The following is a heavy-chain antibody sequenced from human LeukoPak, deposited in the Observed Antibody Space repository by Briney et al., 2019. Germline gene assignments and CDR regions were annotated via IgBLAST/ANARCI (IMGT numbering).Heavy chain of an antibody. Sequence: GGSLRLSCAASGFTFSTYSMGWVRQAPGKGLEWVSYVSRSSSTIYYADSVKGRFTISRDNAENSLYLQMNSLRAEDTALYYCARDEWGAAAANWGQGTLVTVSS. V-gene: IGHV3-48*01. CDR3: ARDEWGAAAAN. CDR2: VSRSSSTI. CDR1: GFTFSTYS. D-gene: IGHD6-13*01. J-gene: IGHJ4*02.